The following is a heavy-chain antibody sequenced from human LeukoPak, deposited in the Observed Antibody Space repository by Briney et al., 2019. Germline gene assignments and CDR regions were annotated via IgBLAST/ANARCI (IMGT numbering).Heavy chain of an antibody. V-gene: IGHV3-66*01. CDR2: IHTDGNT. CDR3: ARGRPSFYFDY. J-gene: IGHJ4*02. CDR1: GFTVNSNY. Sequence: GGSLRLSCAASGFTVNSNYMTWVRQAPGKGLDWVSVIHTDGNTDYADSVKGRFTISTDNSKNTLYLQMNSLRAEDTAVYYCARGRPSFYFDYWGQGTLVTVSS.